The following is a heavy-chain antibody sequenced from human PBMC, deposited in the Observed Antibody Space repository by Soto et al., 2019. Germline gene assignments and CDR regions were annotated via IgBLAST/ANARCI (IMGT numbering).Heavy chain of an antibody. Sequence: GGSLRLSCAASGFTFSNTAMHWVRQAPGKGLEWVAVIWYDGSNKYYRDSVKGRFTISRDNSKNILYLQMNSLVDEDTAVYYCARDLTSYGSGNATIDYWGQGTLVTVYS. J-gene: IGHJ4*02. CDR1: GFTFSNTA. CDR3: ARDLTSYGSGNATIDY. D-gene: IGHD3-10*01. V-gene: IGHV3-33*01. CDR2: IWYDGSNK.